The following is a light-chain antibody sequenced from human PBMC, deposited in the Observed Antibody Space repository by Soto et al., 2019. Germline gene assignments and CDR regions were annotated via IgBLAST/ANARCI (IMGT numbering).Light chain of an antibody. CDR1: QSVLYSSNNNNY. CDR2: WAS. J-gene: IGKJ5*01. Sequence: DIVMTPSPDSMAVSLGERATINCKSSQSVLYSSNNNNYLAWYQQKPGQPPKLLIYWASTRESGVPDRFSGSGSGTDFTLTISSLQAEDVAVYYCQQYFTTPITFGQGSRLEIK. V-gene: IGKV4-1*01. CDR3: QQYFTTPIT.